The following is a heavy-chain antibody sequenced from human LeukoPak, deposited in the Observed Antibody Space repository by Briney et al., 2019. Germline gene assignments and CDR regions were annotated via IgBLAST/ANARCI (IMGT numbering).Heavy chain of an antibody. D-gene: IGHD2-21*02. CDR3: ARRVCGGGDCYLDY. V-gene: IGHV4-59*08. CDR2: IYYSGST. CDR1: GGSISSYY. J-gene: IGHJ4*02. Sequence: SETLSLTCTVSGGSISSYYWSWIRQPPGKGVEWIGYIYYSGSTNYNPSLKSRVTISVDTSKNQFSLKLSSVTAADKAVYYCARRVCGGGDCYLDYWGQGTLVTVSS.